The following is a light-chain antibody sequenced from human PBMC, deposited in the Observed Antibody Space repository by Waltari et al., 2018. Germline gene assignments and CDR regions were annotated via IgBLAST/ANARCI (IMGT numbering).Light chain of an antibody. CDR3: ATWDNSLTAVV. J-gene: IGLJ2*01. Sequence: QSVLTQPPSVSAAPGQKVTISCSGSSSNIGNYYLSWYHQLPGAAPKLLIYYNNKRPSGIPDRFSASKSGTSATLGISGLQIGDEADYYCATWDNSLTAVVFGGGTKLTVL. CDR1: SSNIGNYY. V-gene: IGLV1-51*01. CDR2: YNN.